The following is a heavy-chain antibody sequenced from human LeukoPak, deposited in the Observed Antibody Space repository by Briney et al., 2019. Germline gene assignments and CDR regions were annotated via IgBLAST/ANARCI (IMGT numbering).Heavy chain of an antibody. D-gene: IGHD3-16*01. CDR1: GESFSGYY. J-gene: IGHJ4*02. CDR2: INHSGST. Sequence: PSETLSLTCAVYGESFSGYYWSWIRQPPEKGLEWIGEINHSGSTNYNPSLKSRVTISVDTSKNQFSLKLSSVTAADTAVYYCARGVWGTRVPFDYWGQGTLVTVSS. V-gene: IGHV4-34*01. CDR3: ARGVWGTRVPFDY.